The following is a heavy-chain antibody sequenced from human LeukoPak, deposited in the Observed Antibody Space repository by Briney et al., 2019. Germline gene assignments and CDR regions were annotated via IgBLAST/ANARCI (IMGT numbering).Heavy chain of an antibody. CDR3: AGRGYSYGYYYYGMDV. Sequence: SETLSHTCAVYGGSFSGYYWSWIRQPPGKGLEWIGEINHSGSTNYNPSLKSRVTISVDTSKNQFSLKLSSVTAADTAVYYCAGRGYSYGYYYYGMDVWGQGTTVTVSS. J-gene: IGHJ6*02. CDR1: GGSFSGYY. CDR2: INHSGST. V-gene: IGHV4-34*01. D-gene: IGHD5-18*01.